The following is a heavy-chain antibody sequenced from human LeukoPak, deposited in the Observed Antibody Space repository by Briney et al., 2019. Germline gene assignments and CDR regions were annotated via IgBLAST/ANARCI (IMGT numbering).Heavy chain of an antibody. J-gene: IGHJ3*02. V-gene: IGHV4-61*02. CDR1: GGSISSGSYY. D-gene: IGHD3-22*01. CDR2: IYTSGST. Sequence: SSETLSLTCTVSGGSISSGSYYWSWIRQPAGKGLEWIGRIYTSGSTNYNPSLKSRVTISVDTSKNQFSLKLSSVTAADTAVYYSARGDDINYYDSSGYPAGAFDIWGQGTMVTVSS. CDR3: ARGDDINYYDSSGYPAGAFDI.